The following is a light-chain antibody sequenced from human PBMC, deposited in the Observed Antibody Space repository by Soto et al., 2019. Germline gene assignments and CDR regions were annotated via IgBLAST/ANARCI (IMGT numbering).Light chain of an antibody. J-gene: IGKJ2*01. CDR3: QHFGGSPPYT. Sequence: EIVLTQSPGTLSLSPGERATLSCRASQSVGSRYLAWYQQKPGQAPKLLIYDTSTRAAVIPDRFSGSGSGTDFNLTITRLEAEEFAVYYCQHFGGSPPYTFGQGNKLEIK. V-gene: IGKV3-20*01. CDR1: QSVGSRY. CDR2: DTS.